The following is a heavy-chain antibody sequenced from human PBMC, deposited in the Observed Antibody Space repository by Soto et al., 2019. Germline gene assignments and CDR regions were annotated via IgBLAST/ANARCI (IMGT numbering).Heavy chain of an antibody. V-gene: IGHV3-30-3*01. Sequence: PGGSLRLSCAASGFTFSSYAMHWVRQAPGKGLEWVAVISYDGSNKYYADSVKGRFTISRDNSKNTLYLQMDSLRPDDTAIYFCVKDEGIEAMDVWGQGTTVTVSS. CDR3: VKDEGIEAMDV. J-gene: IGHJ6*02. CDR2: ISYDGSNK. CDR1: GFTFSSYA. D-gene: IGHD3-3*02.